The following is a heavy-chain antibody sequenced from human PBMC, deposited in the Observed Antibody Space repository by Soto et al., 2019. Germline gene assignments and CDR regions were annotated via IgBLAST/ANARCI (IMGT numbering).Heavy chain of an antibody. CDR2: VNPNSGGT. CDR3: ARDVSCSGGSCYRTSGYYYGMDV. V-gene: IGHV1-2*02. Sequence: QVQLVQSGAEVKKPGASVKVSCKASGYTFTGYYMHWVRQAPGQGLEWMGWVNPNSGGTNYAQKFQGRVTMTRDTFISTAYMELSRLRSDDTAVYYCARDVSCSGGSCYRTSGYYYGMDVWGQGTTVTVSS. CDR1: GYTFTGYY. D-gene: IGHD2-15*01. J-gene: IGHJ6*02.